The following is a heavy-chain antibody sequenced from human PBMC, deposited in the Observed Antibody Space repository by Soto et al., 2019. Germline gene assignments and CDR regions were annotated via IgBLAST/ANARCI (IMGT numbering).Heavy chain of an antibody. D-gene: IGHD1-1*01. CDR1: GFTCSMYW. CDR3: TRGPRSTSTGTGAF. V-gene: IGHV3-74*01. Sequence: GGSLRLSCAASGFTCSMYWMHWARQVPGKGPEWVSRINDDGISTNYADSVKGRFTISRDNAKNTLYLQMNALRVEDTAVYYCTRGPRSTSTGTGAFWGQGTLVTVSS. J-gene: IGHJ4*02. CDR2: INDDGIST.